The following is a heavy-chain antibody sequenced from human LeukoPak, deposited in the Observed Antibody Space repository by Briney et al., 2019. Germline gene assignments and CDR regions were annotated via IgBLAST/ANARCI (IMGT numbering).Heavy chain of an antibody. J-gene: IGHJ4*02. V-gene: IGHV3-7*01. Sequence: PGGSLRLSCVGSGFTFGSYWMSWVRQAPGKGLEWVANIKHDGSDHYYADSVAGRFTISRVNAKNSLYLEMSSLRAEDAAVYFCVRHPGSYNVLTGYSYYFDYWGQGTLVTVSS. CDR1: GFTFGSYW. D-gene: IGHD3-9*01. CDR2: IKHDGSDH. CDR3: VRHPGSYNVLTGYSYYFDY.